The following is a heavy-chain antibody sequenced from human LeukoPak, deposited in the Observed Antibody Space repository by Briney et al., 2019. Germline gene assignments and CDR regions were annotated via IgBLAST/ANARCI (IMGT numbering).Heavy chain of an antibody. V-gene: IGHV4-34*01. Sequence: SETLSLTCAVYGGSFSGYYWSWIRQPPGKGLEWIGEINHSGSTNYNPSLKSRVTISVDTSKNQFSLKLSSVTAADTAVYYCASLYYYGSGSYLDAFGIWGQGTMVTVSS. J-gene: IGHJ3*02. D-gene: IGHD3-10*01. CDR3: ASLYYYGSGSYLDAFGI. CDR1: GGSFSGYY. CDR2: INHSGST.